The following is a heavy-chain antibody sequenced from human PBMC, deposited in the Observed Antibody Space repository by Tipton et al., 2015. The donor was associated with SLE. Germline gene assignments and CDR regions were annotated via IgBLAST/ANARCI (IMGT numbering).Heavy chain of an antibody. CDR3: ARPPSYSSGWYYFDY. D-gene: IGHD6-19*01. CDR1: GYSFTSYW. J-gene: IGHJ4*02. CDR2: IYPGDSDT. V-gene: IGHV5-51*01. Sequence: QLVQSGAEVKKPGESLKISCKGSGYSFTSYWIGWVRQMPGKGLEWMGIIYPGDSDTRYSPSFQGQVTISADKSISTAYLQWSSPKASDTAMYYCARPPSYSSGWYYFDYWGQGTLVTVSS.